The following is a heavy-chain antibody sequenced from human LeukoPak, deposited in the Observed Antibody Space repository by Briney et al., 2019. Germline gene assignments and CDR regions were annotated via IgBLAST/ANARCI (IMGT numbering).Heavy chain of an antibody. CDR2: IYYSGST. D-gene: IGHD4-17*01. Sequence: PSETLSLTCTVSGGSISSYYWSWIRQPPGKGLEWIGYIYYSGSTNYNPSLKSRVTISVDTSKNQFSLKLSSVTAADTAVYYCARAGYGYGDYYYYYYMGVWGKGTTVTVSS. V-gene: IGHV4-59*01. J-gene: IGHJ6*03. CDR1: GGSISSYY. CDR3: ARAGYGYGDYYYYYYMGV.